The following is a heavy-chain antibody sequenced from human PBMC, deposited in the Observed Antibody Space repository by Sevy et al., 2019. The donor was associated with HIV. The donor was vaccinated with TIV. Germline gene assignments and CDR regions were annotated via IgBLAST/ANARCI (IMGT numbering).Heavy chain of an antibody. D-gene: IGHD2-2*02. CDR1: GFTFSDYY. V-gene: IGHV3-11*01. J-gene: IGHJ6*02. Sequence: GGSLRLSCAASGFTFSDYYMSWIRQAPGKGLELVSYISSSGSTIYYTDSVKGRFTISRDNAKNSLYLQMNSLRAEDTAVYYCARDRADCSSTSCYNSREPYYYGMDVWGQGTTVTVSS. CDR2: ISSSGSTI. CDR3: ARDRADCSSTSCYNSREPYYYGMDV.